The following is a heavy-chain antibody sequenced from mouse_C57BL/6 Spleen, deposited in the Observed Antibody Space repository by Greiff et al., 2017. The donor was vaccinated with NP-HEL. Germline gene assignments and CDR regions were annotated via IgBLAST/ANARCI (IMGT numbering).Heavy chain of an antibody. CDR1: GFTFSSYA. D-gene: IGHD2-2*01. CDR2: ISDGGSYT. CDR3: ARDYYGYDGGFAY. J-gene: IGHJ3*01. V-gene: IGHV5-4*01. Sequence: EVKVVESGGGLVKPGGSLKLSCAASGFTFSSYAMSWVRQTPEKRLEWVATISDGGSYTYYPDNVKGRFTISRDNAKNNLYLQMSHLKSEDTAMYYCARDYYGYDGGFAYWGQGTLVTVSA.